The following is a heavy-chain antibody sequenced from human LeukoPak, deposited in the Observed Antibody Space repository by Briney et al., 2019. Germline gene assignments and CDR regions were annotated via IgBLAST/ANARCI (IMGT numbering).Heavy chain of an antibody. J-gene: IGHJ6*03. Sequence: GGSLRLSCAASVFTLSRYGMHWVRQAPGKGLEWVGFILYDGRNKYYADSVHGQFTISRDNYKHTLYLQMNSLRAEDTGAYYCAKDWGRVADPLGYSIDVWGKGTTVTVSS. CDR1: VFTLSRYG. D-gene: IGHD2-15*01. CDR2: ILYDGRNK. CDR3: AKDWGRVADPLGYSIDV. V-gene: IGHV3-30*02.